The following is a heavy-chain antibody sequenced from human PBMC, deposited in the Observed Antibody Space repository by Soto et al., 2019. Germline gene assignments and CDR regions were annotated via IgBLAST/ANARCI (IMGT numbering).Heavy chain of an antibody. J-gene: IGHJ5*02. D-gene: IGHD2-21*02. CDR1: GDSVSSISAA. V-gene: IGHV6-1*01. Sequence: SQTLSLTCAISGDSVSSISAAWNWIRQSLSRGRECLGRTDYRSKWYNDYAVSVKSRITINPDTSKNQFSLQLNSVTPVDTAVYYCARDVGDLYDWFDPWGQGTLVTVSS. CDR3: ARDVGDLYDWFDP. CDR2: TDYRSKWYN.